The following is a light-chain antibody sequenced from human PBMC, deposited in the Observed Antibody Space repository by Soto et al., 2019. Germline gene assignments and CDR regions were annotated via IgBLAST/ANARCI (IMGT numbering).Light chain of an antibody. CDR1: QSISNSY. J-gene: IGKJ1*01. Sequence: EMGLTQSPATLSFSAGKRATLYCRASQSISNSYLAWYQQRPGQAPRLLSYGASSRATGMPDRFSGSGSGTEFTLTISTLEPEDFAVYSCQQYGSSSWTLGQGTKGDIK. CDR2: GAS. CDR3: QQYGSSSWT. V-gene: IGKV3-20*01.